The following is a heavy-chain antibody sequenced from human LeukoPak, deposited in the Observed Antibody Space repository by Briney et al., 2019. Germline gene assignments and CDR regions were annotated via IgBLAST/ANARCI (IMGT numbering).Heavy chain of an antibody. CDR3: AKDRYPYDSSGYYADY. D-gene: IGHD3-22*01. J-gene: IGHJ4*02. CDR1: GFTFSSYG. Sequence: GGSLRLSCAASGFTFSSYGMHWVRQAPGKGLEWVAVISYDGSNKYYADSVKGRFTISRDNSKNTLYLQVNSLRAEDTAVYYCAKDRYPYDSSGYYADYWGQGTLVTVSS. CDR2: ISYDGSNK. V-gene: IGHV3-30*18.